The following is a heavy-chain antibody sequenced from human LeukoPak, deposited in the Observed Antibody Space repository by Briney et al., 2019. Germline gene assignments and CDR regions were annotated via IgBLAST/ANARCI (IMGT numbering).Heavy chain of an antibody. J-gene: IGHJ5*02. D-gene: IGHD2-15*01. CDR2: ISTYDHDT. CDR3: VSDYFCSGGTCDDCFDP. V-gene: IGHV1-18*01. Sequence: ASVKVSCKASGYTFTNYGIIWVRQAPGQGLEWMAWISTYDHDTNYAQKFRGRVTMTTDTSTSTAYMELRSLGSDDTAVYYCVSDYFCSGGTCDDCFDPWGQGTLVTVSS. CDR1: GYTFTNYG.